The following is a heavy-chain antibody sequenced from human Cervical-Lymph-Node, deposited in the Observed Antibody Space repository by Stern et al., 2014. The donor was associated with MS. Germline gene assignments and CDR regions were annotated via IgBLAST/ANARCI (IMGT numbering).Heavy chain of an antibody. D-gene: IGHD4-11*01. Sequence: DQLVESGSEVKKPGSSVKVSCKPSGDTFSSYALRWVRQAPGQGLEWVGGLIPFFGATRSDQKYQGRHTIPPEESTGTAFMELSNLTSDDTAVYYCALRRSYYVYWGQGTLISVSS. CDR2: LIPFFGAT. CDR3: ALRRSYYVY. J-gene: IGHJ4*02. V-gene: IGHV1-69*01. CDR1: GDTFSSYA.